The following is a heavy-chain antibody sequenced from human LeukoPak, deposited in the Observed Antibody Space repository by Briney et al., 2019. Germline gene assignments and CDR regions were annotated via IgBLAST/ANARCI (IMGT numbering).Heavy chain of an antibody. V-gene: IGHV3-7*03. CDR3: ARGALSWLRPIYFDY. D-gene: IGHD5-12*01. Sequence: GGSLRLSCAASGLTFSSDWMSWVRQAPGKGQDWLSNIKQDGSEKYYVDSVKGRFTISRDNGKNSLYLQMNSLRAEDTAVYYCARGALSWLRPIYFDYWGQGTLVTVSS. CDR2: IKQDGSEK. J-gene: IGHJ4*02. CDR1: GLTFSSDW.